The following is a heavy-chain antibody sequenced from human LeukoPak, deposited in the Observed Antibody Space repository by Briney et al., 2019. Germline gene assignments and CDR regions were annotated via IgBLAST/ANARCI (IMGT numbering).Heavy chain of an antibody. CDR3: ARLGSRELLGYYYYYMDV. J-gene: IGHJ6*03. CDR2: IRYDGSNK. V-gene: IGHV3-30*04. Sequence: PGRSLRLSCAASGFTFSTYAMHWVRQAPGKGLEWVAFIRYDGSNKYYADSVKGRFTISRDNAKNSLYLQMNSLRAEDTAVYYCARLGSRELLGYYYYYMDVWGKGTTVTISS. D-gene: IGHD1-26*01. CDR1: GFTFSTYA.